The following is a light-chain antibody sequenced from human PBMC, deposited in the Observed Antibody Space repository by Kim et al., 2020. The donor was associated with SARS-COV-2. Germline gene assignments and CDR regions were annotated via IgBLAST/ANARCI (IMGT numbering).Light chain of an antibody. V-gene: IGKV1-27*01. CDR1: QDISNY. Sequence: DIQMTQSPSSLSASVGDRVTLTCRASQDISNYLAWYQQKPGKVIKLLIYAASILQSGVPSRFSGSGSGTDFTLTISSLQPEDVATYYFQKYNPVPLTFGGGTKVDI. CDR3: QKYNPVPLT. J-gene: IGKJ4*01. CDR2: AAS.